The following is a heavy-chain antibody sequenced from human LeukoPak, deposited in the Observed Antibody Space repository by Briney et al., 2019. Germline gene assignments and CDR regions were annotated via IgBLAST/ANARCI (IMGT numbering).Heavy chain of an antibody. Sequence: GGSLRLSCAATGFTFSSYWMSWVRQAPGKGLEWVANIKQDGSEKYYVDSVKGRFTISRDNAKNSLYLQMNSLRAEDTAVYYCARRRYSGSSHHFDYWGQGTLVTVSS. CDR2: IKQDGSEK. CDR3: ARRRYSGSSHHFDY. D-gene: IGHD1-26*01. CDR1: GFTFSSYW. V-gene: IGHV3-7*01. J-gene: IGHJ4*02.